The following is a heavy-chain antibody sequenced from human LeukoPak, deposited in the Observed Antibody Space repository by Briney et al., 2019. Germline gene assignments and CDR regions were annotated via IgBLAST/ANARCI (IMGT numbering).Heavy chain of an antibody. Sequence: GGSLRLSCAASGFTFSSYEMNWVRQAPGKGLEWVSYISSSGSTIYYADSVKGRFTISRDNATNSLYLQMNSLRAEDTAVYYCARGRSSGWQECDYWGQGTLVTVSS. J-gene: IGHJ4*02. V-gene: IGHV3-48*03. D-gene: IGHD6-19*01. CDR3: ARGRSSGWQECDY. CDR2: ISSSGSTI. CDR1: GFTFSSYE.